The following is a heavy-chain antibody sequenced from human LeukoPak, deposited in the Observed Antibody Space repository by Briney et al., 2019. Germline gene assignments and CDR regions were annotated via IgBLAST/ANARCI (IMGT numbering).Heavy chain of an antibody. V-gene: IGHV3-33*08. CDR2: IWYDGSNK. CDR1: GFSFSGHW. Sequence: GGSLRLSCTASGFSFSGHWMHWVRQAPGKGLEWVAVIWYDGSNKYYADSVKGRFTISGDNSKNMLYLQMNSLRAEDTAVYYCARGEADYGGNFGDYWGQGTLVTVSS. J-gene: IGHJ4*02. D-gene: IGHD4-23*01. CDR3: ARGEADYGGNFGDY.